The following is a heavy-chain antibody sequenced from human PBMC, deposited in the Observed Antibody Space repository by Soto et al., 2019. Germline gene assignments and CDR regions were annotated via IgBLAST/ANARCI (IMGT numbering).Heavy chain of an antibody. V-gene: IGHV1-18*01. J-gene: IGHJ3*02. CDR2: ISAYNGNT. CDR3: ARGGHDSSGYYSGNAFDI. CDR1: GYTFTSYG. Sequence: ASVKVSCKASGYTFTSYGISWVRQAPGQGLEWMGRISAYNGNTNYAQKLQGRVTMTTDTSTSTAYMELRSLRSDDTAVYYCARGGHDSSGYYSGNAFDIWGQGTTVTVSS. D-gene: IGHD3-22*01.